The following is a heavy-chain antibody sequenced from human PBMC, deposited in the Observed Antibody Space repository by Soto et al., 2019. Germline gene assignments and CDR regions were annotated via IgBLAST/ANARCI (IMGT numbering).Heavy chain of an antibody. V-gene: IGHV1-2*04. CDR3: ARDRGLNIVVVPAAISRGGMDV. Sequence: ASVKVSCKASGYSFTDYHIHWVRQAPGQGLEWLGRINPKSGGTSTAQKFQGWVTMTTDTSISTASMELTRLTSDDTAVYYCARDRGLNIVVVPAAISRGGMDVWGQGTTVTVSS. CDR2: INPKSGGT. CDR1: GYSFTDYH. J-gene: IGHJ6*02. D-gene: IGHD2-2*02.